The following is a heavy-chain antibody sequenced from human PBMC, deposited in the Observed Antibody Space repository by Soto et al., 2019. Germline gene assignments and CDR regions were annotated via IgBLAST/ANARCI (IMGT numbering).Heavy chain of an antibody. CDR3: SNEVATIGYFDV. J-gene: IGHJ4*02. CDR2: ISGSGVST. D-gene: IGHD5-12*01. CDR1: GFTFSSYA. V-gene: IGHV3-23*01. Sequence: GGSLRLSCAASGFTFSSYAMSWVRQAPGKRLERVSGISGSGVSTHYADTVKGRFTISRDNSKNTLYLQMNSLRAEDTAVYYFSNEVATIGYFDVWGPRILVTRSS.